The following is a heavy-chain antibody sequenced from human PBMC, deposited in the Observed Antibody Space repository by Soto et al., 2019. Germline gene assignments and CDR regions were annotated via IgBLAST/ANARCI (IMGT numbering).Heavy chain of an antibody. D-gene: IGHD2-15*01. CDR2: IYYSGST. Sequence: QVQLQESGPGLVKPSQTLSLTCTVSGGSISSGGYYWSWIRQHPGKGLEWIGYIYYSGSTYYNPSLKSRVTISVDTSKNQFSLKLSSVTAADTAVYYCARWGSDTRYYYYYGMDVWGQGTTVTVSS. CDR1: GGSISSGGYY. V-gene: IGHV4-31*03. CDR3: ARWGSDTRYYYYYGMDV. J-gene: IGHJ6*02.